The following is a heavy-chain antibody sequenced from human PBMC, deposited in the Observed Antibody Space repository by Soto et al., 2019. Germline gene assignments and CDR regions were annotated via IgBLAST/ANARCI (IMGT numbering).Heavy chain of an antibody. Sequence: DVQLVESGGGLIQPGGSLRLSCAAYGLTVSGKKYMAWVRQAPGKGLEWVSGLYDVDGTYYADFVKGRFTTSGDSSKTNVYLQRDSLRPDDTAVYYCASWHLQEHAYDVWGQGTTVTVSS. V-gene: IGHV3-53*01. CDR3: ASWHLQEHAYDV. CDR2: LYDVDGT. D-gene: IGHD4-4*01. CDR1: GLTVSGKKY. J-gene: IGHJ3*01.